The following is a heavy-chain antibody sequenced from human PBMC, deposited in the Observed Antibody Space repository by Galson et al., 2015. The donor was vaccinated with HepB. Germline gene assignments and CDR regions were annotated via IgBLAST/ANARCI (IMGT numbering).Heavy chain of an antibody. V-gene: IGHV3-21*06. Sequence: SLRLSCAASGFTFSSYSMSWVRQAPGKGLDWVSSISDSGNYIYYADSVKGRFTISRDSAKNSLFLQMNSLSAEDTAVYYCATHGFDYWGQGTLVTVSS. D-gene: IGHD2-8*01. CDR1: GFTFSSYS. CDR2: ISDSGNYI. J-gene: IGHJ4*02. CDR3: ATHGFDY.